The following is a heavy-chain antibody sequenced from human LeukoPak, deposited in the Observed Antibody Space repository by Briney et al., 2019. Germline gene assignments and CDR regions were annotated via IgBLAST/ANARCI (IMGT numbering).Heavy chain of an antibody. V-gene: IGHV4-59*01. J-gene: IGHJ4*02. D-gene: IGHD3-22*01. CDR1: GGSISSYY. Sequence: SETLSLTCTVSGGSISSYYWSCIRQPPGKGLEWIGYIYYSGSTNYNPSLKSRVTISVDTSKNQFSLKLSSVTAADTAVYYCAREPGPLYYYDSSGFDYWGQGTLVTVSS. CDR3: AREPGPLYYYDSSGFDY. CDR2: IYYSGST.